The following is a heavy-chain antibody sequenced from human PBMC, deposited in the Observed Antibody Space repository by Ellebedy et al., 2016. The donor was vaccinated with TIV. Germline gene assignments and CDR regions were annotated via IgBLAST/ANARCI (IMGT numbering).Heavy chain of an antibody. J-gene: IGHJ4*02. V-gene: IGHV3-53*05. Sequence: GESLKISXAASGVTVSNNYMSWVRQAPGKGLEWVSVMSSGGGTFYADSVKGRFTISRDNSKNTLYLQVNSLRLEDTAVYYCARGCSTSSNCFLIDHWGQGTLVTVSS. CDR1: GVTVSNNY. CDR3: ARGCSTSSNCFLIDH. D-gene: IGHD2-2*01. CDR2: MSSGGGT.